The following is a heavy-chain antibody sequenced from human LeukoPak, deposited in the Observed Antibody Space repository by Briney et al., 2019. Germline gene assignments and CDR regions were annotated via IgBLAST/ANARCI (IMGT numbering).Heavy chain of an antibody. CDR1: GYTFTDYY. CDR3: ATMRAKNFDH. Sequence: GASVKVSCKASGYTFTDYYIHWVRQAPGQGLEWLGWINPNTGGTHYVQKFQDRVTMTRDRSIRTAYMEVSRLGSDDTAEYYCATMRAKNFDHWGQGTLVTVSS. D-gene: IGHD1-26*01. J-gene: IGHJ4*02. V-gene: IGHV1-2*02. CDR2: INPNTGGT.